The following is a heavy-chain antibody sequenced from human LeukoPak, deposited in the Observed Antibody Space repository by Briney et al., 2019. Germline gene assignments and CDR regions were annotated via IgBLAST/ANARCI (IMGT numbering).Heavy chain of an antibody. V-gene: IGHV3-30*02. J-gene: IGHJ6*03. CDR2: IRYDGSNK. Sequence: GGSLRLXCAASGFTFSSYGMHWVRQAPGKGLEWVAFIRYDGSNKYYADSVKGRFTNSRDNSKNTLYLQMNSLRAEDTAVYYCAKDGTAEDIVVVPAATSHYYYYMDVWGKGTTVTVSS. CDR3: AKDGTAEDIVVVPAATSHYYYYMDV. D-gene: IGHD2-2*01. CDR1: GFTFSSYG.